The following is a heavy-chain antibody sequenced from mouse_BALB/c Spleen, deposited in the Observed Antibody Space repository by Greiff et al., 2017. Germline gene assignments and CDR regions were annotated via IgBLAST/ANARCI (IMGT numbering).Heavy chain of an antibody. Sequence: EVKLQESGAELVKPGASVKLSCTASGFNIKDTYMHWVKQRPEQGLEWIGRIDPANGNTKYDPKFQGKATITADTSSNTAYLQLSSLTSEDTAVYYCARDYGSDYFDYWGQGTTLTVSS. J-gene: IGHJ2*01. CDR3: ARDYGSDYFDY. D-gene: IGHD1-2*01. CDR2: IDPANGNT. CDR1: GFNIKDTY. V-gene: IGHV14-3*02.